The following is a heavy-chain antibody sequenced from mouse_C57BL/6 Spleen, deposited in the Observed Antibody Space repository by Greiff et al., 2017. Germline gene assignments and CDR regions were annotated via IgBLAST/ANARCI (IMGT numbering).Heavy chain of an antibody. D-gene: IGHD1-1*01. V-gene: IGHV1-66*01. CDR3: ARDYGISYPFAY. Sequence: QVQLQQSGPELVKPGASVKISCKASGYSFTSYDIHWVKQRPGQGLEWIGWIYPGRGNTKYNEKFKGKATLTADTSSSTAYMQLSSLTSEDSAVYYCARDYGISYPFAYWGQGTLVTVSA. CDR2: IYPGRGNT. CDR1: GYSFTSYD. J-gene: IGHJ3*01.